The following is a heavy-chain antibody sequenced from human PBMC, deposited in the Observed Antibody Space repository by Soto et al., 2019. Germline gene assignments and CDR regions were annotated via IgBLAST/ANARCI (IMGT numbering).Heavy chain of an antibody. CDR1: GFTFSSYG. Sequence: QVQLVESGGGVVQPGRSLRLSCAASGFTFSSYGMHWVRQAPGKGLEWVAVISYDGSNKYYADSVKGRFTISRDNSKNTLYLQMNSLRAEDTAVYYCAKDRSSGWALDAFDIWGQGTMVTVS. CDR2: ISYDGSNK. J-gene: IGHJ3*02. CDR3: AKDRSSGWALDAFDI. V-gene: IGHV3-30*18. D-gene: IGHD6-19*01.